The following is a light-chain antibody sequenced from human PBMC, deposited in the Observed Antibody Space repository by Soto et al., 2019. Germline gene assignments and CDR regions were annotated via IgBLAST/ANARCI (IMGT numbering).Light chain of an antibody. CDR1: SSDVGGYNY. J-gene: IGLJ7*01. CDR2: EVS. V-gene: IGLV2-14*01. CDR3: SSYRSRSTVV. Sequence: QSALTQPASVSGSPGQSITISCIGSSSDVGGYNYDSWYQQHPGKAPKLIIYEVSNRPSGVSHRFSGSKSGNTASLTISGLQAEDEADYYCSSYRSRSTVVFGGGTQLTVL.